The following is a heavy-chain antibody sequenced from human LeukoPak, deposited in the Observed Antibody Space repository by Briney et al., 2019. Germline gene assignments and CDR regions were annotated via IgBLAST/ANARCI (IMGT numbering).Heavy chain of an antibody. Sequence: GGSLRLSCAASGFTVSNNYMSWVRQAPGKGLEWVSVIYSGGSTCYADSVKGRFTISRANAKNSLFLQMNSLRAEDTAVYYCARGPHGGFVIIPTEFWGQGTLVTVSS. CDR1: GFTVSNNY. V-gene: IGHV3-53*01. D-gene: IGHD3-3*01. CDR2: IYSGGST. CDR3: ARGPHGGFVIIPTEF. J-gene: IGHJ4*02.